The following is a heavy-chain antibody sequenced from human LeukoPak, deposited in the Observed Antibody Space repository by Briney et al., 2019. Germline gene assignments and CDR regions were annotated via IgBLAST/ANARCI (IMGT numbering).Heavy chain of an antibody. CDR1: GGSISKYY. CDR2: ISTSGST. J-gene: IGHJ3*02. D-gene: IGHD1-26*01. V-gene: IGHV4-4*07. Sequence: SETLSLTCTVSGGSISKYYWNWIRQPAGKGLQWIGHISTSGSTNYSPSLKSRVTMSIDTSKNQFSLTLSSVTAADTAVYYCARGASGRSLSGFDIWGQGTMVTVSS. CDR3: ARGASGRSLSGFDI.